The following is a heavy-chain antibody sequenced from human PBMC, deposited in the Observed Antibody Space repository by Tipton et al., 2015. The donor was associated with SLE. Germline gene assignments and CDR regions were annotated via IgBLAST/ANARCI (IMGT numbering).Heavy chain of an antibody. Sequence: TLSLTCTVSGGSISSSSYYWGWIRQPPGKGLEWIGSIYDSGSTYYNPSLKSRVTISVDTSKNQFSLKLSSVTAADTAVYYCARVNIAAAGHFDYWGQGTLVTVSS. CDR2: IYDSGST. D-gene: IGHD6-13*01. V-gene: IGHV4-39*07. CDR3: ARVNIAAAGHFDY. J-gene: IGHJ4*02. CDR1: GGSISSSSYY.